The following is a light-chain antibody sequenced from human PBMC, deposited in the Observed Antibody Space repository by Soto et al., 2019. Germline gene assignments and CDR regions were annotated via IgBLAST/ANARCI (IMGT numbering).Light chain of an antibody. Sequence: QSVLTQPASVSASPGQSITIAFTGTSSDVGSYNLVSWFQQHPGKVPKLLIYEGTKRPSGLSDRFSGSKSGTTASLTISGLQAEDEAHYYCYSYAGENLYVFGTGTKVTVL. CDR1: SSDVGSYNL. CDR3: YSYAGENLYV. CDR2: EGT. J-gene: IGLJ1*01. V-gene: IGLV2-23*01.